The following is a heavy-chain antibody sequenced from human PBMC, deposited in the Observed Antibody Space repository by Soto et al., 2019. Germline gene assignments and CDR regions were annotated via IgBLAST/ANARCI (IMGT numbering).Heavy chain of an antibody. V-gene: IGHV1-69*01. Sequence: QVQLVQSGAEVKKPGSSVKVTCTASGGIFSRSGTFSSFAISWVRQAPGQGLEWMGGIIGSVSSTKYAQRFQGRLTITADESANSAFMELSSLRSEDTAIYYCAAGGCVTFNEFDYWGQGTLVTVSS. J-gene: IGHJ4*02. CDR1: GGIFSRSGTFSSFA. D-gene: IGHD1-1*01. CDR2: IIGSVSST. CDR3: AAGGCVTFNEFDY.